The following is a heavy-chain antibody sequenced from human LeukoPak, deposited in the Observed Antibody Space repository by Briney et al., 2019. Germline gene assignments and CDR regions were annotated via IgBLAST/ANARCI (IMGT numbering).Heavy chain of an antibody. V-gene: IGHV4-59*02. Sequence: SATLSLTCTVSGVSVRSSFWSWIRQPPGKGLEYIGYVHHSGNTKYNPSPQSRVTMSVDTARSQFSLNLSSVTPADSAVYYCARHNGDSYLDLWAQGSLVTVSS. CDR2: VHHSGNT. J-gene: IGHJ4*02. CDR3: ARHNGDSYLDL. D-gene: IGHD2-21*01. CDR1: GVSVRSSF.